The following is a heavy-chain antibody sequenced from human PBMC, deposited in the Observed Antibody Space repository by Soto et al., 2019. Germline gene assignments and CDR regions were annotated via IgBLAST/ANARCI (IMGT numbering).Heavy chain of an antibody. CDR3: ARGYCSSTSCYIWDNWFDP. J-gene: IGHJ5*02. D-gene: IGHD2-2*02. CDR1: GDSISGHF. V-gene: IGHV4-59*11. Sequence: PSETLSLTCIVSGDSISGHFWSWIRQPPGKGLEWIGYIYYSGSANYNPSIKSRVTISVDTSKNQFSLKLSSVTAADTAVYYCARGYCSSTSCYIWDNWFDPWGQGTLVTVSS. CDR2: IYYSGSA.